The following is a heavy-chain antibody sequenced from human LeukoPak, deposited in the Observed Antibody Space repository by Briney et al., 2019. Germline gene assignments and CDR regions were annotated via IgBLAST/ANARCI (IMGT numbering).Heavy chain of an antibody. CDR2: INSDGSST. J-gene: IGHJ6*02. CDR3: ARVGDSSGYYGYYYYYYGMDV. CDR1: RFTFSSYW. Sequence: VGSLRLSCAASRFTFSSYWMHWVRQAPWKGLVWVSLINSDGSSTSYADSVKGRFTISRDNAKNTLYLQMNSLRAEDTAVYYCARVGDSSGYYGYYYYYYGMDVWGQGTTVTVSS. D-gene: IGHD3-22*01. V-gene: IGHV3-74*01.